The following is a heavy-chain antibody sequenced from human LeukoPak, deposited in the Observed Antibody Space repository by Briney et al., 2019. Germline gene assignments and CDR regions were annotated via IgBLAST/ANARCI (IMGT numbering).Heavy chain of an antibody. D-gene: IGHD3-10*01. J-gene: IGHJ4*02. CDR3: ARGWRFGEQGSDY. CDR1: GRTFSSYA. Sequence: SVKVSCKASGRTFSSYAISWVRQAPGQGLEWMGGIIPIFGTANYAQKFQGRVTITADESTSTAYMELSSLRSEDTAVYYCARGWRFGEQGSDYWGQRTLVTVSS. V-gene: IGHV1-69*13. CDR2: IIPIFGTA.